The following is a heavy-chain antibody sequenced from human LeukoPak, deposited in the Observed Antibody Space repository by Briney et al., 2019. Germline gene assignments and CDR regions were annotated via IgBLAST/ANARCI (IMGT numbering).Heavy chain of an antibody. D-gene: IGHD5-18*01. CDR1: GYTFTSYG. CDR2: ISAYNGNT. Sequence: ASVKVSCKASGYTFTSYGISWVRQAPGQGLEWMGWISAYNGNTNYAQKLQGRVTMTTDTSTSTAYMELRSLRFDDTAVYYCASQNGVTYYYYYMDVWGKGTTVTVSS. CDR3: ASQNGVTYYYYYMDV. J-gene: IGHJ6*03. V-gene: IGHV1-18*01.